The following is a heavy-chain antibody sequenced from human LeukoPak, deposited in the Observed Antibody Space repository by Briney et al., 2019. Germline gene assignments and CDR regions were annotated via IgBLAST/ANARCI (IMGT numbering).Heavy chain of an antibody. CDR1: GVTLSSYG. J-gene: IGHJ2*01. V-gene: IGHV3-23*01. Sequence: QSGGSLRLSCAASGVTLSSYGMSWARQAPGKGVEWVSGISSSGSGGNTYYADSVKGRFTISRDSSKNTLFLHMNTLRAEDTAIYYCAKDRTVGASYWYFALWGRGTLVSVSS. CDR3: AKDRTVGASYWYFAL. CDR2: ISSSGSGGNT. D-gene: IGHD4-23*01.